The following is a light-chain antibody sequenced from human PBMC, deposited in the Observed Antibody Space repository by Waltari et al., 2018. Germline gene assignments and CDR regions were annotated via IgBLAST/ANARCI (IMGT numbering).Light chain of an antibody. CDR2: EGS. J-gene: IGLJ3*02. CDR3: CSYAGSSTWV. V-gene: IGLV2-23*01. CDR1: SSDVGSYNV. Sequence: QSALTQPASVSGSPGQSITISCTGTSSDVGSYNVVSWYQEHPGKAPKLMIYEGSKRPAGVSKRFSGSKSDNTASLTISGLQAEDEADYYCCSYAGSSTWVFGGGTKLTVL.